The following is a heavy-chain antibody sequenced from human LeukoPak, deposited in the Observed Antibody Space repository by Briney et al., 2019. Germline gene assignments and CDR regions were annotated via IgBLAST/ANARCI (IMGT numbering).Heavy chain of an antibody. D-gene: IGHD1-1*01. CDR3: SKDPVQHGNGSYWFDP. CDR1: GFTFNNYA. V-gene: IGHV3-23*01. J-gene: IGHJ5*02. Sequence: PGGSLRLSCAASGFTFNNYAVSWVRQAPGKGLDWVSGISASGAKTYYADSVKGRFTISRDNSRNTLYLQMTSLRVEDTAVYYCSKDPVQHGNGSYWFDPWGQGTVVTVSS. CDR2: ISASGAKT.